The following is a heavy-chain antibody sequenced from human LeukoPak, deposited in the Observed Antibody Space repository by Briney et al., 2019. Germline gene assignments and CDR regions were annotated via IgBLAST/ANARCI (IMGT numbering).Heavy chain of an antibody. J-gene: IGHJ5*02. Sequence: SETLSLTCTVSGGSLSSYYWSWIRQPPGKGLEWIGYIYYSGSTNYNPSLKSRATISVDTSKNQFSLKLSSVTAADTAVYYCARRYCGGGSCPNWFDPWGQGTLVTVSS. CDR2: IYYSGST. D-gene: IGHD2-15*01. CDR1: GGSLSSYY. CDR3: ARRYCGGGSCPNWFDP. V-gene: IGHV4-59*01.